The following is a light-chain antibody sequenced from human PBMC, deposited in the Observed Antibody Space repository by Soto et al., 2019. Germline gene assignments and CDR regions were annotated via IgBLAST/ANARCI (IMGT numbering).Light chain of an antibody. CDR3: SSYASSNTFYV. J-gene: IGLJ1*01. V-gene: IGLV2-14*01. Sequence: QSALTQPASVSGSPGQSITISCTGTSRDVGGYNYVSWYQHHPGKVPKLMIYEVSNRPSGVSNRFSGSKSGNTASLTISGLQAEDEADYYCSSYASSNTFYVFGTGTQLTVL. CDR1: SRDVGGYNY. CDR2: EVS.